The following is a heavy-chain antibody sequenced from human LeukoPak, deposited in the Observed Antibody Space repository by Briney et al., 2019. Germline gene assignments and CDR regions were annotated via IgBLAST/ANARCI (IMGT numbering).Heavy chain of an antibody. J-gene: IGHJ5*02. V-gene: IGHV1-18*01. CDR3: AGGPYCGGDCYSP. CDR1: GYTFTSYG. CDR2: ISAYNGNT. Sequence: GASVKVSGKASGYTFTSYGISWGRQAPGQAREWMGWISAYNGNTNHAQKLQGRATMTTDTSTSTAYLELRSLRSDATAVYCCAGGPYCGGDCYSPWGQGTLVTVSS. D-gene: IGHD2-21*02.